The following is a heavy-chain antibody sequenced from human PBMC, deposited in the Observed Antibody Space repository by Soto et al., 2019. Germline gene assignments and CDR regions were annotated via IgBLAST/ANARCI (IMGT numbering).Heavy chain of an antibody. Sequence: QVQLQQWGAGLLKPSETLSLTCAVYGGSFSGYYWSWIRQPPGKGLEWIGEINHSGSTNYNPSLKRRVTMAVDTSKNQLSLKVGTVTAADLAVYYCARTRRAVAGTPLCYCGQGPLVTVSS. D-gene: IGHD6-19*01. CDR2: INHSGST. J-gene: IGHJ4*02. CDR1: GGSFSGYY. V-gene: IGHV4-34*01. CDR3: ARTRRAVAGTPLCY.